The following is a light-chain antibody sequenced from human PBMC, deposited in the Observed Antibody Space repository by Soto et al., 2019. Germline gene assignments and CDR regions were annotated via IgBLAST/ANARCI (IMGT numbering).Light chain of an antibody. V-gene: IGKV3-20*01. CDR3: QQYGSSPPYT. J-gene: IGKJ2*01. CDR1: QSVSSSY. CDR2: GAS. Sequence: EIVLTQSPGILSLSPGERATLSCRASQSVSSSYLAWDQQKPGQAPRLLIYGASKRATGIPDRFSASGSKTNFALTISRLGPEDFAVYYCQQYGSSPPYTCGPGTKLEIK.